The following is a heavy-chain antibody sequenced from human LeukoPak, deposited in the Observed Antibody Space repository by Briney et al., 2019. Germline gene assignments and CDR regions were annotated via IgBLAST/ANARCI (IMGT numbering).Heavy chain of an antibody. CDR3: AKFVGATSVTDDALDI. CDR2: ITGSGGSGGST. Sequence: GESLRLSCAASGFTFTSYAMSWVRQAPGKGLEWVSTITGSGGSGGSTYYADAVRGRFTISRDNSNNTLYLQMDSLRAEDTAVYYCAKFVGATSVTDDALDIWGQGTMVTVSS. D-gene: IGHD1-26*01. J-gene: IGHJ3*02. CDR1: GFTFTSYA. V-gene: IGHV3-23*01.